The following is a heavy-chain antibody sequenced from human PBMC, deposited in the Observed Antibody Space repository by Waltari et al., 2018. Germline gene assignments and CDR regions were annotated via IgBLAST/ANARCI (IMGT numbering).Heavy chain of an antibody. Sequence: EVQLVESGGGLVQSGRSLRLSCAASGSTVDDYAMHWVWQAPGEGLEWVSGISWNSVSIGYADSVKGRFTISRDNAKNSLYLQMNSLRAEDMALYYCARGYYYYYYMDVWGKGTTVTVSS. CDR1: GSTVDDYA. CDR3: ARGYYYYYYMDV. CDR2: ISWNSVSI. J-gene: IGHJ6*03. V-gene: IGHV3-9*03.